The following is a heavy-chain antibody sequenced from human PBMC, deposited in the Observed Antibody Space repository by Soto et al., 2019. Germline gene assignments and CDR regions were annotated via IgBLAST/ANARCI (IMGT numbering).Heavy chain of an antibody. D-gene: IGHD5-12*01. CDR1: GVSLTSGGG. J-gene: IGHJ4*02. V-gene: IGHV2-5*02. CDR3: AHIDPEIVTVGGHGGFDY. CDR2: IYWDDDK. Sequence: QITLKESGPTLVRPPQTLTLTCTFSGVSLTSGGGVGWIRQPPGKALEWLALIYWDDDKRYSPSLKNRLTITKDTSKNQVVLTMTNVGPVDTATYFCAHIDPEIVTVGGHGGFDYWGQGTLVTVSS.